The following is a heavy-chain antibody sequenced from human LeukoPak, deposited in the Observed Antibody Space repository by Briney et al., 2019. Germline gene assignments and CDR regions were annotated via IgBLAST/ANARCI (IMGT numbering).Heavy chain of an antibody. CDR2: ISAYNSNT. CDR3: ARDCSSPSCYPNWFDP. Sequence: ASVKVSCKASGYTFTSYGISWVRQAPGQGLEWMGWISAYNSNTNYAQKLQGRVTMTTDTSTSTAYMELRSLRSDDTAVYYCARDCSSPSCYPNWFDPWGQGTLVTVSS. D-gene: IGHD2-2*01. V-gene: IGHV1-18*01. J-gene: IGHJ5*02. CDR1: GYTFTSYG.